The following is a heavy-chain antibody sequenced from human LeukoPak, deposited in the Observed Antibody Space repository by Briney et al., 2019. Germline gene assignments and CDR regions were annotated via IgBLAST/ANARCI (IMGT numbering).Heavy chain of an antibody. D-gene: IGHD5-24*01. J-gene: IGHJ4*02. CDR2: ISYDGSNK. CDR1: GFTFINYG. CDR3: AKGDGYPYYFDY. V-gene: IGHV3-30*18. Sequence: PGGSLGLSCAASGFTFINYGMHWVRQAPGKGLEWVAVISYDGSNKYYADSVKGRFTISRDNSKSTLYLQMNSLRTEDTAVYYCAKGDGYPYYFDYWGQGTLVTVSS.